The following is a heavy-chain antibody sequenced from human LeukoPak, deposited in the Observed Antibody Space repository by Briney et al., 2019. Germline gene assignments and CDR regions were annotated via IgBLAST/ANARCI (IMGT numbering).Heavy chain of an antibody. CDR3: ARGRYSAGDNCFDP. CDR1: GGSITSSY. D-gene: IGHD3-9*01. CDR2: IHYTGST. J-gene: IGHJ5*02. V-gene: IGHV4-59*01. Sequence: PSETLSLTCTVSGGSITSSYWSWIRHSPGKGLEWIGYIHYTGSTNYNPSLKSRVTMLIDASKNQFSLKLSSVTAADTAVYYCARGRYSAGDNCFDPWGQGTLVTVSS.